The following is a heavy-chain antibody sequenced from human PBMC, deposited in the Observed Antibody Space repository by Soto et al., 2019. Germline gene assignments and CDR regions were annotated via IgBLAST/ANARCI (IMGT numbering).Heavy chain of an antibody. J-gene: IGHJ5*02. CDR1: VGSIYSSTYY. CDR3: ARQIYSYDFSGLDP. Sequence: PSETLSLTCTVSVGSIYSSTYYWGWIRQPPGKGLEWIGNIYYSGSTSYNPSLKSRVTISLDTPKNQYSLRLTSVTAADTAVYYCARQIYSYDFSGLDPWGQGTLVTVSS. D-gene: IGHD5-18*01. V-gene: IGHV4-39*01. CDR2: IYYSGST.